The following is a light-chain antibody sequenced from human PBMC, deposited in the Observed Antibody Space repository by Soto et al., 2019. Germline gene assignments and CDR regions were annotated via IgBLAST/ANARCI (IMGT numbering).Light chain of an antibody. CDR2: GAS. CDR3: QQYGRSSLT. Sequence: EIVLTQSPGTLSLSPGERAALSCRASQSVTSSSLAWYQQRPGQAPRLLIYGASSRATGIPDRFIGSGSGTDFTLTISRLDPEDFAVYYCQQYGRSSLTFGPGTKVDIK. V-gene: IGKV3-20*01. CDR1: QSVTSSS. J-gene: IGKJ3*01.